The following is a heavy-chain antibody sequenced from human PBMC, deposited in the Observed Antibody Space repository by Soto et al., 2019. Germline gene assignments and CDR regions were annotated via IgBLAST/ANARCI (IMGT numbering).Heavy chain of an antibody. CDR1: GGSISSTDYY. V-gene: IGHV4-39*01. CDR3: ARQTTATYFFDY. D-gene: IGHD4-4*01. CDR2: LYYRGST. J-gene: IGHJ4*02. Sequence: SETLSLTCTVSGGSISSTDYYWGWIRQPPGKGLEWIGSLYYRGSTYYSPSLKSRVTISVDTSKNQFSLKLNSATAADTAVYYCARQTTATYFFDYWGQGTLVTVSS.